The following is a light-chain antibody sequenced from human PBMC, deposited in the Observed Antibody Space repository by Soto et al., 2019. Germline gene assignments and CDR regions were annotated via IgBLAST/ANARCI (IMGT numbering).Light chain of an antibody. CDR1: QSISSW. CDR3: QPSLGT. CDR2: DAS. J-gene: IGKJ1*01. V-gene: IGKV1-5*01. Sequence: DIQMTQSPSTLSASVGDRVTITCRASQSISSWLAWYQQKPVKAPKLLIYDASSLESGVPSRLCGSGSGTEFTLTISSLQHDDFATYYCQPSLGTFGQGTKVEIK.